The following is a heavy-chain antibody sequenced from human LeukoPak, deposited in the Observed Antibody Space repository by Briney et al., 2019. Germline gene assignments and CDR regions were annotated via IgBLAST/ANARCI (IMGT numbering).Heavy chain of an antibody. CDR3: ARHRTASDY. V-gene: IGHV3-21*01. CDR2: ITTDSSYI. J-gene: IGHJ4*02. Sequence: GGSLRLSCAASGFTFSFYTMNWVRQAPGKGLEWVSSITTDSSYIYYADSVKGRFTISRDNAKNSLSLQMNSLRAEDTAVYYCARHRTASDYWGQGTLVTVSS. D-gene: IGHD3-16*02. CDR1: GFTFSFYT.